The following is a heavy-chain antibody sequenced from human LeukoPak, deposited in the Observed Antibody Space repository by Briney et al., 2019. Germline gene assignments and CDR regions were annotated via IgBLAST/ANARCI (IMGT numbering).Heavy chain of an antibody. Sequence: GGSLRLSCAASGFTFSSYAMHWVRQAPGKGLEWVAVISYDGSNKYYADSVKGRFTISRDNSKNTLYLQMNSLRAEDTAVYYCARDRATIFGVVYDMDVWGKGTTVTVSS. CDR2: ISYDGSNK. CDR1: GFTFSSYA. V-gene: IGHV3-30-3*01. D-gene: IGHD3-3*01. J-gene: IGHJ6*03. CDR3: ARDRATIFGVVYDMDV.